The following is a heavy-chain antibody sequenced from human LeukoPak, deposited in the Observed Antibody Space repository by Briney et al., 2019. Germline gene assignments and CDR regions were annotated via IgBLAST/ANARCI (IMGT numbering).Heavy chain of an antibody. CDR1: GDSITSGSYY. CDR2: IFISGGT. CDR3: ARDRAGGLRFVEWLSAFDY. D-gene: IGHD3-3*01. J-gene: IGHJ4*02. V-gene: IGHV4-61*02. Sequence: SETLSLTCTVSGDSITSGSYYWSWIRQPAGKGLEWIGRIFISGGTNYNPSLRSRVTMSLDTSKNQFSLKLYSVTAADTAVYYCARDRAGGLRFVEWLSAFDYWGQGTLVTVSS.